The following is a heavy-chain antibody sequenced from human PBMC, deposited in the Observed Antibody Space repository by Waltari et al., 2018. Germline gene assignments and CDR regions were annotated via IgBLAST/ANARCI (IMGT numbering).Heavy chain of an antibody. D-gene: IGHD3-3*01. V-gene: IGHV3-23*01. CDR2: SSSSGATT. Sequence: EVQLLESGGGLVQPGGSLRLSCAPSGFTFSNYAMNWVRQAPGKGLDWVSTSSSSGATTSSADSVKGRFTISRDNYKNMLYLQINSLRAEDTAMYYCAKSYGYNTRGAFDVWGRGTKVAVSS. CDR3: AKSYGYNTRGAFDV. CDR1: GFTFSNYA. J-gene: IGHJ3*01.